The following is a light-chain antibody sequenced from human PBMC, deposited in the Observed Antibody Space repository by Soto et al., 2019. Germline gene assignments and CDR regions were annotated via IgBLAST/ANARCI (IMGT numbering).Light chain of an antibody. J-gene: IGKJ1*01. CDR3: QQYNTWPRT. V-gene: IGKV3-15*01. Sequence: EIVMTQSPASLSVSPGQGATLSCRASQPISRNLAWYQQKPGQAPRLLIYGASTRATDIPGRFSGGGSGTEFTLTISSLQPEDFAIYFCQQYNTWPRTFGQGTKVEVK. CDR2: GAS. CDR1: QPISRN.